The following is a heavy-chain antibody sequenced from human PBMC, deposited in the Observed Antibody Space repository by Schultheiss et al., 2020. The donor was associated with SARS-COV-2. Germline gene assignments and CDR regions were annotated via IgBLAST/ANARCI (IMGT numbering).Heavy chain of an antibody. Sequence: SVKVSCRASGYTFTNYGISWVRQAPGQGLEWMGGTIPVFGTANYAQKFQGRVTITADESTSTAYMELSSVTAADTAVYYCARGRLIVGATRRNYFDYWGQGTLVTVSS. CDR2: TIPVFGTA. V-gene: IGHV1-69*13. CDR3: ARGRLIVGATRRNYFDY. J-gene: IGHJ4*02. D-gene: IGHD1-26*01. CDR1: GYTFTNYG.